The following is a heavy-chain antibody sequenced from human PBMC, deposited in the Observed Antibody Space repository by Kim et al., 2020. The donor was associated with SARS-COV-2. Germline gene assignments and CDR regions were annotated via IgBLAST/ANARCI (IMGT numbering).Heavy chain of an antibody. CDR2: IYSGGST. V-gene: IGHV3-66*01. Sequence: GGSLRLSCAASGFTVSSNYMSWVRQAPGKGLEWVSVIYSGGSTYYADSVKGRFTISRDNSKNTLYLQMNSLRAEDTAVNYCARDGYCSSTSCATSYYFYGMDVCGQKSTLTVS. D-gene: IGHD2-2*03. CDR3: ARDGYCSSTSCATSYYFYGMDV. CDR1: GFTVSSNY. J-gene: IGHJ6*02.